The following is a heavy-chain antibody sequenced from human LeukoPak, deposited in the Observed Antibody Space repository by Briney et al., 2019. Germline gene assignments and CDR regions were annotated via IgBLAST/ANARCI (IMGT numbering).Heavy chain of an antibody. Sequence: PSETLSLTCTVSGGSISSSSYYWGWLRQPPGKGLEWIGSIYYSGSTYYNPSLKSRVTISVDTSKNQFSLKLSSVTAADTAVYYCGIGSGWYVSFDYWGQGTLVTVSS. CDR1: GGSISSSSYY. CDR3: GIGSGWYVSFDY. CDR2: IYYSGST. D-gene: IGHD6-19*01. J-gene: IGHJ4*02. V-gene: IGHV4-39*07.